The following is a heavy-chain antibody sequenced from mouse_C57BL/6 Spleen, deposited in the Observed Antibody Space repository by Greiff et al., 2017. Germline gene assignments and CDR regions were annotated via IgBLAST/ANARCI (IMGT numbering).Heavy chain of an antibody. Sequence: QVQLQQSGAELVRPGASVTLSCKASGYTFTDYEMHWVKQTPVHGLEWIGAIDPETGGTAYNQKFKGKAILTADKSSSTAYMELRSLTSEASAVYYWRRRGLRGLFAYWGKGTLVTVSA. CDR1: GYTFTDYE. CDR2: IDPETGGT. D-gene: IGHD2-4*01. J-gene: IGHJ3*01. V-gene: IGHV1-15*01. CDR3: RRRGLRGLFAY.